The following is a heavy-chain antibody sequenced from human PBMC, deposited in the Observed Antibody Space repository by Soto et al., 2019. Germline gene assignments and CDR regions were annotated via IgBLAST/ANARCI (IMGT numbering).Heavy chain of an antibody. D-gene: IGHD3-10*01. CDR1: GYRFNSYG. CDR2: ISAYNGNT. J-gene: IGHJ6*02. CDR3: ARHPRSWEPGGKYYFPNGLDV. V-gene: IGHV1-18*04. Sequence: QVQLVQSGAEVKKPGASVKVSCKASGYRFNSYGFSWVRQAPGQGLEWMGWISAYNGNTDYAQKFQGRVTMTTDTSTYTAYMELRSLGSDDTAVYYSARHPRSWEPGGKYYFPNGLDVWGQGTTVTVSS.